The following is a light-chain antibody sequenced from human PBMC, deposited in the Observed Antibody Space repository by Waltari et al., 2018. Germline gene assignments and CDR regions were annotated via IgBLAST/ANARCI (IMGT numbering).Light chain of an antibody. CDR2: GVS. J-gene: IGKJ1*01. V-gene: IGKV3-20*01. CDR1: QSVSSTY. CDR3: QQYSSSPWT. Sequence: EIVLTQSPGTLSFSPGERATLSCRASQSVSSTYLAWYQQKPGQAPRLLIYGVSSRATGIPDRFSGSGSGTEFTLTISRLEPEDFAVYYCQQYSSSPWTFGQGTNVEIK.